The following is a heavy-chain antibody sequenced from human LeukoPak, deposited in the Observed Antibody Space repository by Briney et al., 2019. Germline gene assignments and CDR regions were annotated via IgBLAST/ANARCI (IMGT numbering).Heavy chain of an antibody. Sequence: SETLSLTCTVSGDSISSSYWSWIRQPPGKTLEWIGYIYYTGTTSYNPSLKSRVTMSIDTSKNQFSLNLNSVTAADTAVYYCARVRSRSLDYWGQGTLVTVSS. J-gene: IGHJ4*02. CDR2: IYYTGTT. CDR3: ARVRSRSLDY. CDR1: GDSISSSY. V-gene: IGHV4-59*01.